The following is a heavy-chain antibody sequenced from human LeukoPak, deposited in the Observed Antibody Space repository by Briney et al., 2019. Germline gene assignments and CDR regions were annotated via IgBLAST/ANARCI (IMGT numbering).Heavy chain of an antibody. D-gene: IGHD5-18*01. CDR2: ISAYNGNT. V-gene: IGHV1-18*01. CDR3: ARSGYSYGKNDLDY. CDR1: GYTFTSYA. Sequence: ASVKVSCKASGYTFTSYAMNWVRQAPGQGLEWMGWISAYNGNTNYAQKFQGRVTMTTDTSTSTAYMELRSLRSDDTAVYYCARSGYSYGKNDLDYWGQGTLVTVSS. J-gene: IGHJ4*02.